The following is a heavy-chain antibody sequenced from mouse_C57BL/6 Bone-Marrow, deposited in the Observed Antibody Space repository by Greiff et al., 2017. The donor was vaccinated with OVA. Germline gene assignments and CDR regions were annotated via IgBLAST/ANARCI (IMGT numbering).Heavy chain of an antibody. D-gene: IGHD2-1*01. V-gene: IGHV1-53*01. CDR3: AREGVGWDGNYFDY. CDR2: INPSNGGT. CDR1: GYTFTSYW. Sequence: VQLQQSGPELVKPGASVKLSCKASGYTFTSYWMHWVKQRPGQGLEWIGNINPSNGGTNYNEKFKSKATLTVDKSSSTAYMQLSSLTSEDSAVYYCAREGVGWDGNYFDYWGQGTTLTVSS. J-gene: IGHJ2*01.